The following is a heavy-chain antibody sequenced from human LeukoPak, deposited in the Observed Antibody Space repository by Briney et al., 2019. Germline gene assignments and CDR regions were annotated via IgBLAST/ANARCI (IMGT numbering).Heavy chain of an antibody. V-gene: IGHV4-59*01. Sequence: SETLSLTCTVSGGSISTYFWSWIRQPPGKGLEWIGYIYYSGSTNYNPSLTSRVTISLDTSKNQFSLQLSSVTAADTAMYYCARVSRSNSVGGDYWGQGTLVTVSS. D-gene: IGHD4-23*01. CDR3: ARVSRSNSVGGDY. J-gene: IGHJ4*02. CDR2: IYYSGST. CDR1: GGSISTYF.